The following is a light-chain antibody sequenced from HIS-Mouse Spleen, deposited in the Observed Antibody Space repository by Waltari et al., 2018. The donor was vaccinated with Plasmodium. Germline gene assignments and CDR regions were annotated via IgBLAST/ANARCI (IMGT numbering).Light chain of an antibody. J-gene: IGLJ3*02. V-gene: IGLV2-23*01. Sequence: QSALTQPASVSGSPGQSITISCTGTSSDVGSYNLVSWYQQHPGKAPKLYEGSKRPSGVSNRVSGSKSGNTASLTISGLQAEDEADYYCCSYAGSSTWVFGGGTKLTVL. CDR3: CSYAGSSTWV. CDR1: SSDVGSYNL. CDR2: EGS.